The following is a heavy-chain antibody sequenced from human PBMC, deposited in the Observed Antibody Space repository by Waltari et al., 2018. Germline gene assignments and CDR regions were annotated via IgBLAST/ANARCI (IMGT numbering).Heavy chain of an antibody. V-gene: IGHV4-38-2*02. CDR2: MHATVST. D-gene: IGHD3-16*01. CDR1: GYSITCGLD. J-gene: IGHJ3*02. CDR3: TRDWGRGPFDM. Sequence: QVQLPESGPGLVKPSETLSLPCVVSGYSITCGLDRGWIRQTPGKGLEWSASMHATVSTYYNPTLKSRVTISIDTSKSQFSLNPRSVTAADAALYYCTRDWGRGPFDMWGQGTMATVSS.